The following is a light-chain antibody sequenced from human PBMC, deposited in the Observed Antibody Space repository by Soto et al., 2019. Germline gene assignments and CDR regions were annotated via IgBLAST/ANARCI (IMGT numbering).Light chain of an antibody. CDR1: QSVTSNY. Sequence: EIVLTQSPGTLSLSPGERASLSCRASQSVTSNYLAWYQQKPGQAPRLLIYGASSRATGIPDRFSGSGSGTDFTLTISRLETEDFAVYYCHQYGTSPFTFGPGTKVDIK. CDR2: GAS. CDR3: HQYGTSPFT. V-gene: IGKV3-20*01. J-gene: IGKJ3*01.